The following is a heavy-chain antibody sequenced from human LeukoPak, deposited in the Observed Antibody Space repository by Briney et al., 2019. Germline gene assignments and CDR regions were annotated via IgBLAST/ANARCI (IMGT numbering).Heavy chain of an antibody. J-gene: IGHJ4*02. D-gene: IGHD3-22*01. CDR1: GGSISSYY. Sequence: SETLSLTCTVSGGSISSYYWSWIRQPPGKGLEWIGYIYYRGSTNYNPSLKSRVTISVDTSKNQFSLKLSSVTAADTAVYYCARAPDSSGYPDYWGQGTLVTVSS. CDR2: IYYRGST. CDR3: ARAPDSSGYPDY. V-gene: IGHV4-59*01.